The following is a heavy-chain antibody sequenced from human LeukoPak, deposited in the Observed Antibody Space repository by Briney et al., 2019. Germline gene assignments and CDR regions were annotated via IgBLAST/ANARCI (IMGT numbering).Heavy chain of an antibody. CDR1: GFIFKNFA. J-gene: IGHJ4*02. V-gene: IGHV3-23*01. Sequence: GGSLRLSCAASGFIFKNFAMSWVRQAPGKGLEFVSSISDSGDTTHYADSVRGRFTISRDNAKNSLYLQMNSLRAEDTAVYYCARDPTVRSSQQLVHYFDYWGQGSLVTVSS. CDR3: ARDPTVRSSQQLVHYFDY. D-gene: IGHD6-13*01. CDR2: ISDSGDTT.